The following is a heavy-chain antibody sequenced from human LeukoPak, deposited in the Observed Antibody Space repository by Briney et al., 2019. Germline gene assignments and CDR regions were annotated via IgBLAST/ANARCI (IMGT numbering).Heavy chain of an antibody. D-gene: IGHD5-18*01. CDR1: GGSFSGYY. CDR2: INHSGST. V-gene: IGHV4-34*01. CDR3: ASGYSKFDP. J-gene: IGHJ5*02. Sequence: PSETLSLTCAVYGGSFSGYYWSWIRQPPGKGLEWIGEINHSGSTNYNLSLKSRVTISVDTSKNQFSLKPSSVTAADTAVYYCASGYSKFDPWGQGTLVTVSS.